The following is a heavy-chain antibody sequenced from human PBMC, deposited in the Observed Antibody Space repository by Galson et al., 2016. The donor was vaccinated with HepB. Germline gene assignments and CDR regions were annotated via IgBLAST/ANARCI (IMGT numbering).Heavy chain of an antibody. J-gene: IGHJ6*02. CDR1: GYTFNTYG. D-gene: IGHD2-2*01. CDR2: IRAYNGNT. CDR3: ARDPRKIRYQLLEIYYYYYAMDV. V-gene: IGHV1-18*01. Sequence: SVKVSCKASGYTFNTYGISWVRQAPGQGLEWKGWIRAYNGNTYYPQQLQGRVPMTTDTSTSTAYMELRSLRSDDTAVYYCARDPRKIRYQLLEIYYYYYAMDVWGQGTTVTVSS.